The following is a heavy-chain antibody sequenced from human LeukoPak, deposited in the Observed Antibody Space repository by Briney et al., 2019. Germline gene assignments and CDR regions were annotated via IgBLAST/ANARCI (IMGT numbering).Heavy chain of an antibody. CDR3: ARDRPPMNHYSWGTSSSPLGY. CDR2: IRYDGSNK. Sequence: PGGSLRLSCAASGFTFSSYGMHWVRQAPGKGLEWVAFIRYDGSNKYYADSVKGRFTISRDNAKNSLYLQMNSLRAEDTAVYYCARDRPPMNHYSWGTSSSPLGYWGQGTLVTVSS. CDR1: GFTFSSYG. V-gene: IGHV3-30*02. J-gene: IGHJ4*02. D-gene: IGHD2-2*01.